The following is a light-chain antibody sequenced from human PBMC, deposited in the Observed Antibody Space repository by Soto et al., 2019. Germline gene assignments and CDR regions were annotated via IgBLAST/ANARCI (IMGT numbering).Light chain of an antibody. V-gene: IGKV3-20*01. J-gene: IGKJ1*01. CDR3: QQYGHSLWT. Sequence: EIELTQSPGALSLSPGDRATLSCRASQSFNSIYLAWYYQKPRQAPRLLIYCASSRSTGIPDRFSGSGSGTDFSLTISSLEPEDYAVYYCQQYGHSLWTFGPGTKVDIK. CDR1: QSFNSIY. CDR2: CAS.